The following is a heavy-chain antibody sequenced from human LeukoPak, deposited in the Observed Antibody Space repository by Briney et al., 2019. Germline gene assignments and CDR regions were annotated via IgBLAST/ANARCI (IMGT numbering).Heavy chain of an antibody. CDR2: ISAYNGNT. Sequence: ASVKVSCKASGYTFTSYGISWVRQAPGQGLEWMGWISAYNGNTNYAQKLQGRVTMTTDTSTSTAYMELRSLRSDDTAVYYCASAYYYDSSGYLLGLFDYWGQGTLVTVSS. J-gene: IGHJ4*02. CDR3: ASAYYYDSSGYLLGLFDY. V-gene: IGHV1-18*01. D-gene: IGHD3-22*01. CDR1: GYTFTSYG.